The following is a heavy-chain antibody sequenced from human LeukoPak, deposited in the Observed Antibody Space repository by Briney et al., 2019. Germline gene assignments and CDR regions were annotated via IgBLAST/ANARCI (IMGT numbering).Heavy chain of an antibody. D-gene: IGHD3-22*01. V-gene: IGHV4-39*01. Sequence: SETLSLTCTVSGGSIGSSSYYWGWIRQPPGKGLEWIGSIYYSGSTYYNPSLKSRVTISVDTSKNQFSLKLSSVTAADTAVYYCARRPLGRDYYDSSGYYFDYWGQGTLVTVSS. CDR2: IYYSGST. CDR3: ARRPLGRDYYDSSGYYFDY. J-gene: IGHJ4*02. CDR1: GGSIGSSSYY.